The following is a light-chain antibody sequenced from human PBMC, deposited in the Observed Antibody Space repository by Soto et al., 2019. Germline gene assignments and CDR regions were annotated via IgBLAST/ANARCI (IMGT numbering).Light chain of an antibody. CDR3: SSYTSSSTLMV. V-gene: IGLV2-14*01. Sequence: QSVLTQPASVSGSPGQSITISCTGTSSDVGGYNYVSWYQQHPARAPKLMIYDVSDGPSGVSNRFSGSKSGNTASLTISGLQAEDEADYYCSSYTSSSTLMVFGGGTKLTVL. CDR2: DVS. J-gene: IGLJ2*01. CDR1: SSDVGGYNY.